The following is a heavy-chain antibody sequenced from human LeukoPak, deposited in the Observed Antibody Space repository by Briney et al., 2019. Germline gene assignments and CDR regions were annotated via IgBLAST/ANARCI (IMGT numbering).Heavy chain of an antibody. CDR3: TTDIPIYMDV. CDR1: GFTFSNAW. CDR2: IKSKTGGGTT. V-gene: IGHV3-15*01. Sequence: PGGSLRLSCAASGFTFSNAWMSWVRQAPGKGLEWVGRIKSKTGGGTTDYAAPVKGRFTISRDDSKNTLYLQMNSLKTEDTAVYYCTTDIPIYMDVWGKGTTVTVSS. J-gene: IGHJ6*03.